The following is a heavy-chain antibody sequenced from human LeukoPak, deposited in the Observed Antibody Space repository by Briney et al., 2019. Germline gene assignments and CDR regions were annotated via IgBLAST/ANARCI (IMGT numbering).Heavy chain of an antibody. Sequence: SETLSLTCIVSGGSIINYYWSWIRQPPGKGLEWIGYIYHSGDTNHNPSLKSRVTISTDTSKNQFSLELSSVTAADTAVYYCARHPFATPFDYWGQGILVTVSS. V-gene: IGHV4-59*08. CDR1: GGSIINYY. J-gene: IGHJ4*02. CDR3: ARHPFATPFDY. D-gene: IGHD2-15*01. CDR2: IYHSGDT.